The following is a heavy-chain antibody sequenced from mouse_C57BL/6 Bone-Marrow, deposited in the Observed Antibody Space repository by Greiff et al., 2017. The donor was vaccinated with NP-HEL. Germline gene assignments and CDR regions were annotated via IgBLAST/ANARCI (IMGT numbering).Heavy chain of an antibody. V-gene: IGHV1-36*01. CDR3: ARDYYGSSYAWFAY. CDR2: VYPYNGGT. Sequence: EVHLVESGPVLVKPGPSVKISCKASGFTFTDYYMHWVKQSHGKSLEWIGLVYPYNGGTSYNQKFKGKATLTVDTSSSTAYMELNSLTSEDSAVYYCARDYYGSSYAWFAYWGQGTLVTVSA. D-gene: IGHD1-1*01. CDR1: GFTFTDYY. J-gene: IGHJ3*01.